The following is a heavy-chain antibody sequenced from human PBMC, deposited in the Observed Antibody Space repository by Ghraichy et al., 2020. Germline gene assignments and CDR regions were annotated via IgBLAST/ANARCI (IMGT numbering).Heavy chain of an antibody. V-gene: IGHV1-18*01. CDR2: ISGYNCDM. Sequence: ASVKVSCKASGYTFTRSGISWVRQAPGQGLEWMGWISGYNCDMSYAQSLQGRVTMTTDTSTNTSYMELRSLRSDDTAVYYCARVHFYDRSGFHYYLDYWGQGTLVTVSS. J-gene: IGHJ4*02. D-gene: IGHD3-22*01. CDR3: ARVHFYDRSGFHYYLDY. CDR1: GYTFTRSG.